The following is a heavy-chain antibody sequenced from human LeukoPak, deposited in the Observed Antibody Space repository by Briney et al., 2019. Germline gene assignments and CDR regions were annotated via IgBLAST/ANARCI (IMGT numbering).Heavy chain of an antibody. Sequence: TGGSLRLSCAASGFIFGSYGMHWVRQAPGKGLEWVAFVWYDGTNKYYADSVKGRFTISRDNSKNTLYLQINSLRPEDTAVYYCAKDSSGSYSHFDYWGQGTLVTVSS. CDR3: AKDSSGSYSHFDY. D-gene: IGHD3-22*01. V-gene: IGHV3-30*02. J-gene: IGHJ4*02. CDR2: VWYDGTNK. CDR1: GFIFGSYG.